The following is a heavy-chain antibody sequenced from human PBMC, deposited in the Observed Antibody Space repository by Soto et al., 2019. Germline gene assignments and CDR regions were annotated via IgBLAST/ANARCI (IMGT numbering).Heavy chain of an antibody. CDR3: ARADTAMSTPFDY. CDR1: GGSISNFY. Sequence: SETLSLTCTVSGGSISNFYWNWIRQPPGKGLEWIGYVDYSGTANYNPSLKSRVSMSVDTSKNQLSLKVTSVTAADTAMYYCARADTAMSTPFDYWGQGTRVTVSS. D-gene: IGHD5-18*01. V-gene: IGHV4-59*12. J-gene: IGHJ4*02. CDR2: VDYSGTA.